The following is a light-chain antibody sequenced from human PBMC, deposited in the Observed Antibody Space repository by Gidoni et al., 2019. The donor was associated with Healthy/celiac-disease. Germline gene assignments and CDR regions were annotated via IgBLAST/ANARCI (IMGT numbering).Light chain of an antibody. Sequence: SYVLTQPPSVSVAPGKTARITCGGNNNGSKGVHWYQQKPGQAPVLVVYDDRDRPSGIPERFSGSNSGNTAALSISRVEAGDEADYYCQVWDSSSDHLVVFGGGTKLTVL. CDR1: NNGSKG. J-gene: IGLJ2*01. V-gene: IGLV3-21*03. CDR3: QVWDSSSDHLVV. CDR2: DDR.